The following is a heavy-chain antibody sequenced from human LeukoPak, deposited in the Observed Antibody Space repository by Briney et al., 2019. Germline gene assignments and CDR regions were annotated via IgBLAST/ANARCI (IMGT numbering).Heavy chain of an antibody. Sequence: PGGSLRRSCAASGFTFSSYGMHWVRQAPGKGLEWVAVIWYDGTNKYYADSVKGRFTISRDNSKNTLYLQMNSLRAEDTAVYYCARVVGPTMYYYYGMDVWGQETTVTVSS. V-gene: IGHV3-33*01. CDR1: GFTFSSYG. CDR3: ARVVGPTMYYYYGMDV. CDR2: IWYDGTNK. D-gene: IGHD1-26*01. J-gene: IGHJ6*02.